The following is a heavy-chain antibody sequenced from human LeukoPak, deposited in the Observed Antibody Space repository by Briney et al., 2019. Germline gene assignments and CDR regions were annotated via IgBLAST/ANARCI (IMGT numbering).Heavy chain of an antibody. CDR2: MNPNSGNT. CDR3: ARMPRPGTDCSSTSCYTGYYYYMDV. Sequence: ASVKVSCKASGYTFTSYDINWVRQATGQGLEWMGWMNPNSGNTGYAQKFQGRVTITRNTSISTAYMELSSLRSEDTAVYYCARMPRPGTDCSSTSCYTGYYYYMDVWGKGTTVTVSS. CDR1: GYTFTSYD. J-gene: IGHJ6*03. D-gene: IGHD2-2*02. V-gene: IGHV1-8*03.